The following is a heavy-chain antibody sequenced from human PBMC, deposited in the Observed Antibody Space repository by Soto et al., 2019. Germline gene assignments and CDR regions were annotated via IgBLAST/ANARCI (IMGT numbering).Heavy chain of an antibody. CDR2: IYNTGST. V-gene: IGHV4-31*03. D-gene: IGHD1-26*01. Sequence: TLSLTCTVSGGSISSGGYYWSWSRHHPGEGLEWVGYIYNTGSTSYNPSLKSRLTISVDTSKNQFSLKLSSVTAADTAVYYCASQSRSYHHFDFWGQGALVTVSS. CDR1: GGSISSGGYY. J-gene: IGHJ4*02. CDR3: ASQSRSYHHFDF.